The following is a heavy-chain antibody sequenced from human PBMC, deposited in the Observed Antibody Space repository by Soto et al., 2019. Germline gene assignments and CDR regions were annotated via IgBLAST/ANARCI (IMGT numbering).Heavy chain of an antibody. J-gene: IGHJ2*01. CDR2: IIPIFGTA. CDR3: ADTKNYYDSSGYYSTVNWYFDL. CDR1: GGTFSSYA. V-gene: IGHV1-69*13. Sequence: VASVKVSCKASGGTFSSYAISWVRQAPGQGLEWMGGIIPIFGTANYAQKFQGRVTITADESTSTAYMELSSLRSEDTAVYYCADTKNYYDSSGYYSTVNWYFDLWGRGTLVTVSS. D-gene: IGHD3-22*01.